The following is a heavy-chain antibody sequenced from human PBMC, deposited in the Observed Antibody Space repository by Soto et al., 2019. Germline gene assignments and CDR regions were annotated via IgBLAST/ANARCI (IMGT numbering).Heavy chain of an antibody. CDR1: GDTFTTYY. V-gene: IGHV1-46*03. D-gene: IGHD2-21*02. CDR3: VRGGSVVVVTAPFDY. CDR2: INPSGGGA. Sequence: QVQLVQSGAGVKKPGASVTVSCKASGDTFTTYYLHWVRQAPGQGLEWLGMINPSGGGATYAQKFLGRLTMARDTSTHTVDMELSSLLSEDTAVYYCVRGGSVVVVTAPFDYWGQGTLVTVSS. J-gene: IGHJ4*02.